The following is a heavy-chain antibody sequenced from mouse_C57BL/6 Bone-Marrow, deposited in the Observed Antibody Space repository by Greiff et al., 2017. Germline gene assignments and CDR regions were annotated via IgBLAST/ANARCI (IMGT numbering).Heavy chain of an antibody. CDR3: ARQSDY. CDR1: GFTFRDYG. J-gene: IGHJ2*01. V-gene: IGHV5-17*01. Sequence: EVQRVESGGGLVKPGGSLTLSCAASGFTFRDYGMHWVRQAPEKGLEWVAYISSGSSTIYYADTVKGRFTISRDNAKNTLFLQMTSLRSEDTAMYYCARQSDYWGQGTTLTVSS. CDR2: ISSGSSTI.